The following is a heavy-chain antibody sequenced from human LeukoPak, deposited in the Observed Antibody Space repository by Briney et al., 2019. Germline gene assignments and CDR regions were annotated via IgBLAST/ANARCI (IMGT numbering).Heavy chain of an antibody. CDR3: AREYSDGSCYGCGAFDI. J-gene: IGHJ3*02. D-gene: IGHD2-2*01. Sequence: GASVKVSCKASGYTFTSYAMHWVRQAPGQRLEWMGWINAGNGNTKYSQEFQGRVTITRDTSASTAYMELSSLRSEDMAVYYCAREYSDGSCYGCGAFDIWGQGTMVTVSS. CDR2: INAGNGNT. CDR1: GYTFTSYA. V-gene: IGHV1-3*03.